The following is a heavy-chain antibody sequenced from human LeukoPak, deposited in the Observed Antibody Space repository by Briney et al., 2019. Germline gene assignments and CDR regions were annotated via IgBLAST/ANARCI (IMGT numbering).Heavy chain of an antibody. CDR3: AKDIQAGYCSSTSCSSYGMDV. CDR1: GFTFDDYA. D-gene: IGHD2-2*01. V-gene: IGHV3-9*01. CDR2: ISWNSGSI. Sequence: GRSLRLSCAASGFTFDDYAMHWVRQAPGKGLEWVSGISWNSGSIGYADSVKGRFTISRDNAKNSLYLQMNSLRAEDTALYYCAKDIQAGYCSSTSCSSYGMDVWGQGTTVTVSS. J-gene: IGHJ6*02.